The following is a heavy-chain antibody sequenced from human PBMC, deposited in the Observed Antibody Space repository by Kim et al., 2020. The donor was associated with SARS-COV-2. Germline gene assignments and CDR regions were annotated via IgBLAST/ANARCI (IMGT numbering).Heavy chain of an antibody. CDR2: IHHGGST. D-gene: IGHD4-17*01. Sequence: SETLSLTCTVYGGSFSGYYWSWIRQPPGKGLEWIGEIHHGGSTNYNSSLKSRVTISVDTSKNQFSLKLSSVTAADTAVYYCARVTVDWYFDLWGRGTLVTVSS. J-gene: IGHJ2*01. V-gene: IGHV4-34*01. CDR3: ARVTVDWYFDL. CDR1: GGSFSGYY.